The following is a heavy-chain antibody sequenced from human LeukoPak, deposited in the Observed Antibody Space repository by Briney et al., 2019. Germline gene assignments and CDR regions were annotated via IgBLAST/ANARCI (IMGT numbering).Heavy chain of an antibody. D-gene: IGHD3-22*01. V-gene: IGHV3-23*01. J-gene: IGHJ4*02. CDR2: ISGSGGST. Sequence: GGSLRLSCAASGFTFSSYAMSWVRQAPGKGLEWVSAISGSGGSTYYADSVKGRFTISRDNSKNTLYLQMNSLRAEDTAVYYCAKFSSYYDSSGYWGYWGQGTLVTASS. CDR1: GFTFSSYA. CDR3: AKFSSYYDSSGYWGY.